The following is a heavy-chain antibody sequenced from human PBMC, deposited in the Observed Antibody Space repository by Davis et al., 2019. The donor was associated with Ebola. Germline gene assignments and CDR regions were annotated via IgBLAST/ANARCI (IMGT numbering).Heavy chain of an antibody. Sequence: PGGSLRLSCAASGFTFSSYGMHWVRQAPGKGLEWVAVISYDGSNKYYADSVKGRFTISRDNSKNTLYLQMNSLRAEDTAVYYCAKDLRIFGVVTHMPYDYYGMDVWGQGTTVTVSS. CDR1: GFTFSSYG. D-gene: IGHD3-3*01. V-gene: IGHV3-30*18. CDR3: AKDLRIFGVVTHMPYDYYGMDV. J-gene: IGHJ6*02. CDR2: ISYDGSNK.